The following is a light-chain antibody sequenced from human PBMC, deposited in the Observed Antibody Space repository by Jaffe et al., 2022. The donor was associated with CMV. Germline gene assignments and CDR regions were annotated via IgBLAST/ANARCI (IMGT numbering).Light chain of an antibody. CDR3: HQYGSSPRT. J-gene: IGKJ3*01. Sequence: EIVLTQSPATLSLSPGDRATLSCRASQSVTNNFLAWYQQKPGQAPRLLIYGASSRATGIPDRFSGSGSATDFTLTISSLEPEDFAVYYCHQYGSSPRTFGPGTKVDFK. V-gene: IGKV3-20*01. CDR1: QSVTNNF. CDR2: GAS.